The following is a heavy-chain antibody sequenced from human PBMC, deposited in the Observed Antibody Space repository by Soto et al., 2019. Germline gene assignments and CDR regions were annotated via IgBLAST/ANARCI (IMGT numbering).Heavy chain of an antibody. CDR1: GGTFSSYA. CDR2: IIPIFGTA. Sequence: QVQLVQSGAEVKKPGSSVKVSCKASGGTFSSYAISWVRQAPGQGIEWMGGIIPIFGTANYAQKFQGRVTITADESTSTAYMELSSLRSEDTAVYYCARSASDYYDSSGYSDYWGQGTLVTVSS. CDR3: ARSASDYYDSSGYSDY. V-gene: IGHV1-69*12. D-gene: IGHD3-22*01. J-gene: IGHJ4*02.